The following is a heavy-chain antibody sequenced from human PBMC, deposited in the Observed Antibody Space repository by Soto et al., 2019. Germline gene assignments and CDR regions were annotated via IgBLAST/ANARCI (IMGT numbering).Heavy chain of an antibody. J-gene: IGHJ4*02. CDR3: TTSSWLVFISELRD. CDR2: IKSKTDGGTT. CDR1: GFTFSNAW. V-gene: IGHV3-15*01. Sequence: EVQLVESGGGLVKPGGSLRLSCAASGFTFSNAWMSWVRQAPGKGLEWVGRIKSKTDGGTTDYAAPVKGRFIISRDDSKNTLYLQMNSLKTEDTAVYYCTTSSWLVFISELRDWGQGALVTVSS. D-gene: IGHD6-19*01.